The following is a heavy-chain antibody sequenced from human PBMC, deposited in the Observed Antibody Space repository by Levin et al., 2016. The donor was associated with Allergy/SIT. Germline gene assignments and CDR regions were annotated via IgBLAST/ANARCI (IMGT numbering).Heavy chain of an antibody. CDR2: ISSNGGST. CDR3: VKDPRAGGVMDYFDY. V-gene: IGHV3-64D*06. D-gene: IGHD3-10*01. J-gene: IGHJ4*02. CDR1: GFTFSSYA. Sequence: GESLKISCSASGFTFSSYAMHWVRQAPGKGLEYVSAISSNGGSTYYADSVKGRFTISRDNSKNTLYLQMSSLRAEDTAVYYCVKDPRAGGVMDYFDYWGQGTLVTVSS.